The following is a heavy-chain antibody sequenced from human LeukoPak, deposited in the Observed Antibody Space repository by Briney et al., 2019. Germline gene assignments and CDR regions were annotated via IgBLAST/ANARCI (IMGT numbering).Heavy chain of an antibody. CDR3: ANDFGGSYYDFWSDFFDI. CDR2: IRYDGSNK. J-gene: IGHJ3*02. V-gene: IGHV3-30*02. Sequence: GGSLRLSCAAPGFTFSSYGMHWVRQAPGKGLEWVAFIRYDGSNKYYADSVKGRFTISRDNSKNTLYLQMNSLRAEDTAVYYCANDFGGSYYDFWSDFFDIWGQGTMVTVSS. CDR1: GFTFSSYG. D-gene: IGHD3-3*01.